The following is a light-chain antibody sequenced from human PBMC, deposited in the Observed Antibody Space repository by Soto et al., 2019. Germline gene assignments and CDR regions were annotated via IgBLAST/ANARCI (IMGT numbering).Light chain of an antibody. V-gene: IGKV3D-20*02. CDR2: GAS. J-gene: IGKJ4*01. CDR1: QSVTSSY. Sequence: EIVLTQSPGTLSLSPGERATLSCRASQSVTSSYLAWYQQKPGQAPRLLIYGASRRATDIPDRFSGSGSGADFTLTISRLEPEDSAVYYCQQRSNWPSLTFGGGTKVEIK. CDR3: QQRSNWPSLT.